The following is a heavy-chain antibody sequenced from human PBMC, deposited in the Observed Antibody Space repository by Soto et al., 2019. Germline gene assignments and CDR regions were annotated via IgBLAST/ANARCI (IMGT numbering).Heavy chain of an antibody. J-gene: IGHJ1*01. CDR2: ISAYNGNT. V-gene: IGHV1-18*04. CDR3: VRESELACTVYFHH. CDR1: GYTFTTYG. D-gene: IGHD2-8*02. Sequence: QVQVVQSGAEVKKPGASVKVSCKASGYTFTTYGISWVRQAPGQGLEWMGWISAYNGNTNYAQKLQGRVTMTTDTSTTTAYMELRSLRSDDAAVYYCVRESELACTVYFHHWGQGTLVTVSS.